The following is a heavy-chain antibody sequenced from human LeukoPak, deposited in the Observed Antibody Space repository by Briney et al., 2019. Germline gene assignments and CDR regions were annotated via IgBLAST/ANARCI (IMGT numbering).Heavy chain of an antibody. CDR1: GYSFGSFG. CDR3: ARGGYYGSGSFPDY. CDR2: ISAYNGNT. J-gene: IGHJ4*02. Sequence: ASVKVSCKASGYSFGSFGSNWVRQAPGQGLEWMGWISAYNGNTNYAQKVQGRVTMTTDTYTSTAYMDLMNLRSDDTAVYYCARGGYYGSGSFPDYWGQGTLVTASS. D-gene: IGHD3-10*01. V-gene: IGHV1-18*01.